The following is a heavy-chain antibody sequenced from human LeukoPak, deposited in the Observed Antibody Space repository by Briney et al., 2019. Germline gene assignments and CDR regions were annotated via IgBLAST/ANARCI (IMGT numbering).Heavy chain of an antibody. Sequence: SETLSLTCTVSGGSISSYYWSWIRQPPGKGLEWIGYIYHSGSTFYNPSLKSRVAISVDRSKNQFSLKLGSVTAADTAVYYCARDVHYGGNIGYWGQGTLDTVSS. CDR2: IYHSGST. CDR3: ARDVHYGGNIGY. D-gene: IGHD4-23*01. CDR1: GGSISSYY. V-gene: IGHV4-59*12. J-gene: IGHJ4*02.